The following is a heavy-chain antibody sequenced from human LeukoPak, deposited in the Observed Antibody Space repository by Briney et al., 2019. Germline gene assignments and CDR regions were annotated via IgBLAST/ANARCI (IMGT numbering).Heavy chain of an antibody. CDR2: ISSSSSTK. J-gene: IGHJ4*02. CDR1: GFTFSNYE. CDR3: ARVKAYNDYVWGSYRTSWVFDY. D-gene: IGHD3-16*02. V-gene: IGHV3-48*03. Sequence: GGSLRLSCAASGFTFSNYEMNWVRQAPGKGLEWISYISSSSSTKYYADSVKGRFTISRDNANNSLYLQMNSLRAEDTPVYYCARVKAYNDYVWGSYRTSWVFDYWGQGTLVTVSS.